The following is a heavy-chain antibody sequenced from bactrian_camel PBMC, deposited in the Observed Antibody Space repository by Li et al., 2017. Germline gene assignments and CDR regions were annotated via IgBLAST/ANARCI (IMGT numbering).Heavy chain of an antibody. CDR3: AANIDVSKGPCYTANWEGYSY. CDR2: LNGFGTT. V-gene: IGHV3S67*01. D-gene: IGHD2*01. Sequence: DVQLVESGGGLVQPGGSLRLSCAVSRADFRNHCMAWVRQAPGKEREGVARLNGFGTTYYADSVEGRFTISLDNAENTLYLQMNSLKPEDTAMYYCAANIDVSKGPCYTANWEGYSYRGQGTQVTVS. J-gene: IGHJ4*01. CDR1: RADFRNHC.